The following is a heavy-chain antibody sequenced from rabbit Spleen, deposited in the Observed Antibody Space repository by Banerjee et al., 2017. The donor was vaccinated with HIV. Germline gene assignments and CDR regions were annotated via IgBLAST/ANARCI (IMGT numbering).Heavy chain of an antibody. CDR1: GIDLMSIAM. D-gene: IGHD4-1*01. Sequence: QEQLKETGGGLVQPGGSLTLSCKASGIDLMSIAMSWVRQAPGKGLEWIACIRGGGSGDTYYATWAKGRFTISKTSSTTVTLQMASLTAADTATYFCARETSSGWGIISFYFSLWGQGTLVTVS. V-gene: IGHV1S45*01. CDR2: IRGGGSGDT. J-gene: IGHJ4*01. CDR3: ARETSSGWGIISFYFSL.